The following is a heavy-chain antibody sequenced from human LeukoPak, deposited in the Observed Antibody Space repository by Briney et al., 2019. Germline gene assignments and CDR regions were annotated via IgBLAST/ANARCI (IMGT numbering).Heavy chain of an antibody. CDR1: GFTFDDYA. CDR3: ARGRQQWLATRWFDP. V-gene: IGHV3-9*01. Sequence: GGSLRLSCAASGFTFDDYAMHWVRQAPGKGLEWVSGISWNSGSIGYADSVKGRFTISRDNAKNSLYLQMNSLRAEDTAVYYCARGRQQWLATRWFDPWGQGTLVTVSS. CDR2: ISWNSGSI. D-gene: IGHD6-19*01. J-gene: IGHJ5*02.